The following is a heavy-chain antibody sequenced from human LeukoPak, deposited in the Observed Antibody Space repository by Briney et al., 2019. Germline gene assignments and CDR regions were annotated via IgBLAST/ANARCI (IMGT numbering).Heavy chain of an antibody. CDR3: ARDIRFYYYGMDV. D-gene: IGHD2-21*01. Sequence: PGGSLRLSCAASGFTFSSYAMHWVRQAPGKGLEWVAVISYDGSNKYYADSVKGRFTISRDNSKNTLYPQMNSLRAEDTAVYYCARDIRFYYYGMDVWGQGTTVTVSS. CDR2: ISYDGSNK. V-gene: IGHV3-30-3*01. J-gene: IGHJ6*02. CDR1: GFTFSSYA.